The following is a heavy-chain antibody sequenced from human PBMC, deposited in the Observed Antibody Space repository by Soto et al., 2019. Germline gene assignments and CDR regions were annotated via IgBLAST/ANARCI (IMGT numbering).Heavy chain of an antibody. CDR3: VRGMITFGGVIGDAFDI. CDR2: IYYSGST. J-gene: IGHJ3*02. CDR1: SGSISSGGYY. D-gene: IGHD3-16*02. V-gene: IGHV4-31*03. Sequence: QVQLQESGPGLVKPSQTLSLTCTVSSGSISSGGYYWSWIRQHPGKGLEWIGYIYYSGSTYYNPSLKSRVTISVDTSKNQFSLKLSSVTAADTAVYYCVRGMITFGGVIGDAFDIWGQGTMVTVSS.